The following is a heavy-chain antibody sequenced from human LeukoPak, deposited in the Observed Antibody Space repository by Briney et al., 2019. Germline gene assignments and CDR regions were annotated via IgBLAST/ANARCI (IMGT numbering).Heavy chain of an antibody. J-gene: IGHJ4*02. CDR3: ARAPVVVISLTFDY. Sequence: ASVKVSCKASGYTFTDYYIHWVRQAPGQGLEWMGWINPNSGGTNYAQKLQGRVTMTTDTSTSTAYMELRSLRSDDTAVYYCARAPVVVISLTFDYWGQGTLVTVSS. D-gene: IGHD3-22*01. CDR2: INPNSGGT. V-gene: IGHV1-2*02. CDR1: GYTFTDYY.